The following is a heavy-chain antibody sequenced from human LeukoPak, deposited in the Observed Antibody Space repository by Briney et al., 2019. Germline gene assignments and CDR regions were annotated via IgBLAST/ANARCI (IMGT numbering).Heavy chain of an antibody. D-gene: IGHD4-23*01. Sequence: SETLSLTCTVSGGSISNYYWSWIRQPPGKGLEWIGYIYYSGSTNYNPSLKSRVTISVDTSKNQFSLKLSSVTAADTAVYYCARGGAVVTHRFYFDYWGQGTLVTVSS. CDR1: GGSISNYY. J-gene: IGHJ4*02. V-gene: IGHV4-59*01. CDR3: ARGGAVVTHRFYFDY. CDR2: IYYSGST.